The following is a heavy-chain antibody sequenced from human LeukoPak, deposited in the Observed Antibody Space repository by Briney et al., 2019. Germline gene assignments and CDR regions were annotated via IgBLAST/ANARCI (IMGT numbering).Heavy chain of an antibody. V-gene: IGHV4-4*09. CDR3: ARRRTTGTTGYFDF. D-gene: IGHD1-1*01. CDR1: RGSISTYY. CDR2: ISTSEST. Sequence: PSETLSLTCTISRGSISTYYWSWIRQPPGKGLEWIGYISTSESTNYNPSLKSRITISVDTSKNQFSLNLSSVTAADTSVYYRARRRTTGTTGYFDFWCQGPLVTVSS. J-gene: IGHJ4*02.